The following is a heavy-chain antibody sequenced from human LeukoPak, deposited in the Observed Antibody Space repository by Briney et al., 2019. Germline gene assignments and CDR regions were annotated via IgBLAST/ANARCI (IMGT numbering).Heavy chain of an antibody. CDR2: LPPDELGI. D-gene: IGHD6-6*01. Sequence: GGSLRLSCAASGFTFSSYTMSWVRQAPGMGLVWVSRLPPDELGIIYADSVKGRFTVSRDNAKNTVYLQMNNLRVDDTAMYYCVGTIASRGSEYWGQGALVTVSS. CDR1: GFTFSSYT. CDR3: VGTIASRGSEY. V-gene: IGHV3-74*01. J-gene: IGHJ4*02.